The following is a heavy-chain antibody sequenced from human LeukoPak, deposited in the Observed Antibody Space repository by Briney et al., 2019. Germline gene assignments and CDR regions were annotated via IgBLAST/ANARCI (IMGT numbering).Heavy chain of an antibody. CDR1: GLTLSNYG. CDR3: AKRGVVIRVILVGFHKEAYYFDY. Sequence: GGSLSLSCAVSGLTLSNYGMSWVRQAPGKGLEWGAGISDSGGRTNYADSVKGRFTISRDNPKNTIYLQMNSLRAEDTAVYFCAKRGVVIRVILVGFHKEAYYFDYWGQGALVTVSS. D-gene: IGHD3-22*01. V-gene: IGHV3-23*01. J-gene: IGHJ4*02. CDR2: ISDSGGRT.